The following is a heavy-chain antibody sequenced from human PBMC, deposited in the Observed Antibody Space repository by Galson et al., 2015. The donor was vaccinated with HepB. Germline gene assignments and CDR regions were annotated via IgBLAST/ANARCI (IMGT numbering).Heavy chain of an antibody. D-gene: IGHD4-23*01. V-gene: IGHV3-48*03. CDR1: GFTFSSYE. CDR2: ISSSGSTI. J-gene: IGHJ5*02. CDR3: AKSEERSPIYGGNSVNWFDP. Sequence: SLRLSCAASGFTFSSYEMNWVRQAPGKGLEWVSYISSSGSTIYYADSVKGRFTISRDNAKNSLYLQMNSLRAEDTASYYCAKSEERSPIYGGNSVNWFDPWGQGTLVTVSS.